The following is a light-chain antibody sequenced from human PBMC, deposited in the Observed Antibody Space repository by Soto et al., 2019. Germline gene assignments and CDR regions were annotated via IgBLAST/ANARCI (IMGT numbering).Light chain of an antibody. J-gene: IGKJ5*01. CDR1: QSISSN. V-gene: IGKV3-15*01. Sequence: DIVMTQSPATLSVSPGERVTLSCRASQSISSNLAWYQQKPGQAPSLLMYGTSTSATGIPARFSGSGSGTEFTLTISSLQSEDFAVYYCQQYNTWSSITFGQGTRLEIK. CDR2: GTS. CDR3: QQYNTWSSIT.